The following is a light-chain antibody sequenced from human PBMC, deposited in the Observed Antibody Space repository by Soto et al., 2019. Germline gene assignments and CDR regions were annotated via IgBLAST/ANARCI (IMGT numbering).Light chain of an antibody. Sequence: DIQMPQSPPYVSASVGDRATISCRASQDAGSWLSWFHQKPGGAPNLLIFHTSRKKSGVPPRFAGRGSGTEVTRTSSGLQPEDFGTYYCQHADGLRALSFGGGT. CDR3: QHADGLRALS. CDR2: HTS. CDR1: QDAGSW. J-gene: IGKJ4*01. V-gene: IGKV1-12*01.